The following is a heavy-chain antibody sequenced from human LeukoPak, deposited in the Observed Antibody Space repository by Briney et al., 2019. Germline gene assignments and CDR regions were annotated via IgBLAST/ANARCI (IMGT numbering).Heavy chain of an antibody. V-gene: IGHV4-4*07. J-gene: IGHJ5*02. CDR1: GGSISSYY. CDR2: IYTSGST. D-gene: IGHD3-22*01. Sequence: SENLSLTCTVSGGSISSYYWSWIRQPAGKGLEWIGRIYTSGSTNYNPSLKSRVTISVDTSKNQFSLKLSSVTAADTAVYYCARAEGTYDTSGFDPWGQGTLVTVSS. CDR3: ARAEGTYDTSGFDP.